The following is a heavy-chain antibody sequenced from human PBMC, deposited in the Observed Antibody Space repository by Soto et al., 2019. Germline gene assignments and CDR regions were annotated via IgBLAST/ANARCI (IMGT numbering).Heavy chain of an antibody. CDR1: GGSVSTYC. J-gene: IGHJ4*02. CDR2: IYYTGSP. Sequence: PSETLSLTCNVSGGSVSTYCWSWIRQPPGKALEWIGYIYYTGSPTYNPSLKSRVTISEDTSKKTVSLKLNSVTAEDTAVYYCARSRATRQPFDYWGQGTQVTVSS. D-gene: IGHD1-26*01. V-gene: IGHV4-59*02. CDR3: ARSRATRQPFDY.